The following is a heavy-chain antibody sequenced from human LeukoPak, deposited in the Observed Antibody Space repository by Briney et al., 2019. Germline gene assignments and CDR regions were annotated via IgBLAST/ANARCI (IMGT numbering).Heavy chain of an antibody. Sequence: GGSLRFSCAASGFTFSSYSMNWVRQAPGKGLEWVSSISSSSSYIYYADSVKGRFTISRDNAKNSLYLQMNSLRAEDTAVYYCASSPLRYFDWSYWGQGTLVTVSS. CDR2: ISSSSSYI. CDR1: GFTFSSYS. V-gene: IGHV3-21*01. J-gene: IGHJ4*02. CDR3: ASSPLRYFDWSY. D-gene: IGHD3-9*01.